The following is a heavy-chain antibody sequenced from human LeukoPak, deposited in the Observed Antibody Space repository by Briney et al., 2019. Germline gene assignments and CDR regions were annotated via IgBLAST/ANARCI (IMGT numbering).Heavy chain of an antibody. V-gene: IGHV3-30*02. D-gene: IGHD4-17*01. CDR1: GFTFSSYG. J-gene: IGHJ5*02. Sequence: GGSLRLSCAASGFTFSSYGMHWVRQAPGKGLEWVAFIRYDGSNKYYADSVKGRFTISRDNSKNTLYLQMNSLRAEDTAVYYCARGLYGRVAANWFDPWGQGTLVTVSS. CDR2: IRYDGSNK. CDR3: ARGLYGRVAANWFDP.